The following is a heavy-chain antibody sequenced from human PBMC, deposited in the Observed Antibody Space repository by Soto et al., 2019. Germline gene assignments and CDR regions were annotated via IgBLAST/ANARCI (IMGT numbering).Heavy chain of an antibody. D-gene: IGHD2-2*01. Sequence: GGSLRLSCAASGFTFSDYYMSWIRQAPGKGLEWVSYISSSGSTIYYADSVKGRFTISRDNAKNSLYLQMNSLRAEDTAVYYCARSPPLVVPAAPPVGAFDIWGQGTMVTVSS. CDR1: GFTFSDYY. CDR3: ARSPPLVVPAAPPVGAFDI. J-gene: IGHJ3*02. CDR2: ISSSGSTI. V-gene: IGHV3-11*01.